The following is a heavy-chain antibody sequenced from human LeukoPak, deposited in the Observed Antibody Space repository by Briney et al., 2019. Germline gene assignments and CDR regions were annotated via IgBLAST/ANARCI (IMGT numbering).Heavy chain of an antibody. CDR2: ISYDGSNK. CDR1: GFTFSSYG. V-gene: IGHV3-30*18. J-gene: IGHJ5*02. CDR3: AKDAAAADTNWFDP. Sequence: PGRSLRLSCAASGFTFSSYGMHWVRQAPGKGLEWVAVISYDGSNKYYADSVKGRFTISRDNSKNTLYLQMNSLRAEDTAVYYCAKDAAAADTNWFDPWGQGTLVTVSS. D-gene: IGHD6-13*01.